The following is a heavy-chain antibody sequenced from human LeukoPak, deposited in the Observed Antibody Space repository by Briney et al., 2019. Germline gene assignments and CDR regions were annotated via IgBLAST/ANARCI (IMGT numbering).Heavy chain of an antibody. Sequence: GGSLRLSCIASGFTFDDDAWSWFRQAPGKGLEFIAFIRKKGYGETTDYAASVRGRFTVSRDDAKSVAYLQMNSLKTEDTALYYCSRGLHDYGDSNYYFDQWGRGTLVIVSS. J-gene: IGHJ4*02. V-gene: IGHV3-49*03. D-gene: IGHD4-17*01. CDR2: IRKKGYGETT. CDR1: GFTFDDDA. CDR3: SRGLHDYGDSNYYFDQ.